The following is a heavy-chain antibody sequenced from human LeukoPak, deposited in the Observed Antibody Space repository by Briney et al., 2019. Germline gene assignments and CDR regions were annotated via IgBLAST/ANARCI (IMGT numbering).Heavy chain of an antibody. CDR2: IIPILGIA. CDR1: GGTFSSYA. D-gene: IGHD2-15*01. CDR3: ARGPTRLGYCSGGSRQNWFDP. J-gene: IGHJ5*02. V-gene: IGHV1-69*04. Sequence: GASVKFSCKASGGTFSSYAISWVRQAPGQGLEWMGRIIPILGIANYAQKFQGRVTITADKSTSTAYMELSSLRSEDTAVYYCARGPTRLGYCSGGSRQNWFDPWGQGTLVTVSS.